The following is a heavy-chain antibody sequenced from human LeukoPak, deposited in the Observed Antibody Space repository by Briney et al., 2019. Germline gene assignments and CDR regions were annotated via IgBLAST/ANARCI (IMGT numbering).Heavy chain of an antibody. J-gene: IGHJ3*02. V-gene: IGHV3-23*01. D-gene: IGHD3-10*01. CDR1: GFTLSTYA. CDR2: ISGSGGST. Sequence: GGSLRLSCAASGFTLSTYAMSWVRQTPGKGLEWVSAISGSGGSTYYADSVKGRFTISRDNSKNTLYLQMNSLRAEDTAVYYCAKEKDGSGSYYNGHAFDIWGQGTMVTVSS. CDR3: AKEKDGSGSYYNGHAFDI.